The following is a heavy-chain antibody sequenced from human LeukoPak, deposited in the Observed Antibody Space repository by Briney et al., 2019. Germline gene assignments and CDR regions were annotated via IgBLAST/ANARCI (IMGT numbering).Heavy chain of an antibody. J-gene: IGHJ4*02. CDR2: VYYSGST. Sequence: TSETLSLTCTVSGGSISSYYWSWIRQPPGKGLEWIGSVYYSGSTYYNPSLKSRVTISVDTSKNQFSLKLTSVTAADTTAYFCARHSPILHCSGGRCYFDHWGQGTLVTVSS. V-gene: IGHV4-59*05. D-gene: IGHD2-15*01. CDR3: ARHSPILHCSGGRCYFDH. CDR1: GGSISSYY.